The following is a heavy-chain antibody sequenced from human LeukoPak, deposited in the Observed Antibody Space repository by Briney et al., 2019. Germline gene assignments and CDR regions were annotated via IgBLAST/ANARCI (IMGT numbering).Heavy chain of an antibody. J-gene: IGHJ4*02. V-gene: IGHV5-51*01. CDR2: IYPGDSDT. D-gene: IGHD2-2*01. Sequence: GESLQISCKGSGYSFTDYWIVWVRQRPGKGLEWMGMIYPGDSDTRYSPSFQGQVTISADKSISTAHLQWSSLKASDTAMYFCARRSGSSMIEYWGQGTLVTVSS. CDR3: ARRSGSSMIEY. CDR1: GYSFTDYW.